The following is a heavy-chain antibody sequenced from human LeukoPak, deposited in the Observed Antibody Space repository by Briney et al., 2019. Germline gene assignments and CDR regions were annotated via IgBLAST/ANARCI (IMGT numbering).Heavy chain of an antibody. V-gene: IGHV3-7*01. D-gene: IGHD5-24*01. Sequence: GGSLRLSCAASGFTFSNYWMSWVRQAPGKGLEWVAHIKQDGTEKYYVDSVKGRFTISRDNAKNSLYLLMNSLRAEDTAVYYCARDLGRWLQLSHYFDYWGQGTLVTVSS. CDR2: IKQDGTEK. J-gene: IGHJ4*02. CDR1: GFTFSNYW. CDR3: ARDLGRWLQLSHYFDY.